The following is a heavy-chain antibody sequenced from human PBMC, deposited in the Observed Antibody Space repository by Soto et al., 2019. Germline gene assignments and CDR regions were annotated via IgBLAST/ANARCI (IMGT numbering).Heavy chain of an antibody. J-gene: IGHJ3*02. CDR1: GFTFSSYN. D-gene: IGHD3-3*01. Sequence: QPGGSLRLSCAASGFTFSSYNMNWVRQAPGKGLEWVSYISSGSTAIYYADSLKGRFTVSRDNAKNSLYLQMNSLRAEDTAVYYCARDRSGYWDALDIWGQGTMVTVSS. V-gene: IGHV3-48*01. CDR3: ARDRSGYWDALDI. CDR2: ISSGSTAI.